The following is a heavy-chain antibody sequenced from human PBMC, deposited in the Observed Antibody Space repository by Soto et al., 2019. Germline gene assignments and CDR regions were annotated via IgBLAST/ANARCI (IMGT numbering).Heavy chain of an antibody. D-gene: IGHD6-19*01. Sequence: QVQLQESGPGLVKPSETLSLTCTVSGGSISSYYWSWIRQPPGKGLEWIGYIYYSGSTNYNPSLTSRVTRSVDTSKHQFSVKLSSVTAADTAVYYCARDRGSGWYLPEGWGQGTLVTVSS. CDR3: ARDRGSGWYLPEG. V-gene: IGHV4-59*01. CDR2: IYYSGST. CDR1: GGSISSYY. J-gene: IGHJ4*02.